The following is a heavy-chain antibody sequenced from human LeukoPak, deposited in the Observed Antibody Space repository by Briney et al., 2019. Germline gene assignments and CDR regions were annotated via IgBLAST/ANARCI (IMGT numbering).Heavy chain of an antibody. D-gene: IGHD3-3*01. CDR1: GFIFRNAY. CDR3: TTLSYDVHY. V-gene: IGHV3-15*01. J-gene: IGHJ4*02. Sequence: GGSLRLSCGASGFIFRNAYMTWVRQAPGKGLEWVGRIKSNPDGGTVDYGAAVKGRFTISRDDSRNVLYLQLSNVRAEDTAVYYCTTLSYDVHYWGQRTLVTVSS. CDR2: IKSNPDGGTV.